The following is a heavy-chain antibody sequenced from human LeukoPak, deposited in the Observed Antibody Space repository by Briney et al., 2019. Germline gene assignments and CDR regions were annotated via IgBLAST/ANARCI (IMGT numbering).Heavy chain of an antibody. J-gene: IGHJ6*01. CDR3: AREVAPLSFHYGMDV. Sequence: GKSLRLSCAASGFTFSSYGMHWVRQAPGKGLEWVAVTWYDGRNNYYAASVKGRFTISRDDSKTTVYLLMNSLRAEDTAVYYCAREVAPLSFHYGMDVWGEGTTVTVSS. V-gene: IGHV3-33*01. CDR1: GFTFSSYG. CDR2: TWYDGRNN.